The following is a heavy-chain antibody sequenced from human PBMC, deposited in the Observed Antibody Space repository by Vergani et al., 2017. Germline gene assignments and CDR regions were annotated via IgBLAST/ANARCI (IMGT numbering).Heavy chain of an antibody. J-gene: IGHJ4*02. CDR3: AKPSALIVGATGY. D-gene: IGHD1-26*01. V-gene: IGHV3-23*01. CDR2: ISGSGGST. Sequence: EVQLLESGGGLVQPGGSLRLSCAASGFTFSSYAMSWVRQAPGKGLEWVSAISGSGGSTYYADSVKGRFTISRDNSKNTLYLQMNSLGAEDTAVYYCAKPSALIVGATGYWGQGTLVTVSS. CDR1: GFTFSSYA.